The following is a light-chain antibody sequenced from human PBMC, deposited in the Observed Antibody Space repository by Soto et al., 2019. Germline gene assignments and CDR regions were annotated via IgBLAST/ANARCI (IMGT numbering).Light chain of an antibody. V-gene: IGKV3-11*01. CDR3: QQRDTWPPLT. Sequence: EVVLTQSPDTLSLSPGERATLSCRASQSVRTFLAWYQQKPGQAPRLLIYDASNRATGIPARFSGSGSGTDFTLTISSLEPEDFAVYYCQQRDTWPPLTFGGGTKVEIK. CDR2: DAS. J-gene: IGKJ4*01. CDR1: QSVRTF.